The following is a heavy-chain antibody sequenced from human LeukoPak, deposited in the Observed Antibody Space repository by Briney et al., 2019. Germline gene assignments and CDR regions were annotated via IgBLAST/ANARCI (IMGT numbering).Heavy chain of an antibody. D-gene: IGHD2/OR15-2a*01. Sequence: SETLSLTCTVSGGSISSYYWSWIRQPPGKGLEWIGYIYYSGSTNYNPSLKSRVTISVDTSKNQFSLKLSSVTAADTAVYYCARDLSKANYYYYIDVWGKGTTVTVSS. CDR1: GGSISSYY. CDR2: IYYSGST. CDR3: ARDLSKANYYYYIDV. V-gene: IGHV4-59*01. J-gene: IGHJ6*03.